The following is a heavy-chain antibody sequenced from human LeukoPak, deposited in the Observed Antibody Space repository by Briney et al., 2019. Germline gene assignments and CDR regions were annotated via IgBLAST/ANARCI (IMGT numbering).Heavy chain of an antibody. D-gene: IGHD6-25*01. CDR1: GFTFSSYG. Sequence: PGGSLRLSCAASGFTFSSYGMHWVRQAPGKGLEWVAVIWIDGSNKNYADSVKGRFTISRDDSKNTVYLQMNSLRAEDTAFYYCAKITLLAATESWSQGTLVTVSS. CDR2: IWIDGSNK. J-gene: IGHJ4*02. CDR3: AKITLLAATES. V-gene: IGHV3-33*06.